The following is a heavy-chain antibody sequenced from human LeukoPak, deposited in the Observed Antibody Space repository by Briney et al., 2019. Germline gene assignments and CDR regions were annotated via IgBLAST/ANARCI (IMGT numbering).Heavy chain of an antibody. D-gene: IGHD1-26*01. CDR2: ISTSSRNI. Sequence: GGSLRLSCAASGFSFSSYTMNWVRQAPGKGLEWVSSISTSSRNIFYADPVKGRFTISRDNAKNSLYLQMNSLRAEDTAVYYCARDLSGSYPDWGQGTLVTVSS. CDR3: ARDLSGSYPD. V-gene: IGHV3-21*01. J-gene: IGHJ4*02. CDR1: GFSFSSYT.